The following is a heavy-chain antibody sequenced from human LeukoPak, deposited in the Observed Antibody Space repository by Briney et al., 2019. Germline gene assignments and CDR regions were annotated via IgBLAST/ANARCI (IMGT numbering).Heavy chain of an antibody. J-gene: IGHJ3*02. Sequence: GGSLRLSCAASGFTFSSYSMNWVRQAPGKGLEWVSSISSSSSYIYYADSVKGRFTISRDNAKNSLYLQMNSLRAEDTALYYCAGPVSNKHPPIWGQGTMVTVSS. V-gene: IGHV3-21*04. CDR3: AGPVSNKHPPI. D-gene: IGHD2-8*01. CDR2: ISSSSSYI. CDR1: GFTFSSYS.